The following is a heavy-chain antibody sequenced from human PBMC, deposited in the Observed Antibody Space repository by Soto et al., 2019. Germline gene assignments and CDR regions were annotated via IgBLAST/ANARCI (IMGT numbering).Heavy chain of an antibody. CDR2: IKQDGSEK. J-gene: IGHJ4*02. D-gene: IGHD3-10*01. CDR1: GFTFSSYW. Sequence: PGGSLRLSCAASGFTFSSYWMSWVRQAPGKGLEWVANIKQDGSEKYYVDSVKGRFTISRDNAKNSLYLQMNSLRAEDTALYYCARRHYYGSGSYLYWGQGTLVTVSS. CDR3: ARRHYYGSGSYLY. V-gene: IGHV3-7*01.